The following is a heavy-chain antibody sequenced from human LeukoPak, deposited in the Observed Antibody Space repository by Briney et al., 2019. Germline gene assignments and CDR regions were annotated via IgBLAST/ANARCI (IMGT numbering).Heavy chain of an antibody. J-gene: IGHJ6*03. D-gene: IGHD4-11*01. V-gene: IGHV1-24*01. Sequence: PGASVKVSCKVSGYTLTELSMHWVRQAPGKGPEWMGGFDPEDGETIYAQKFQGRVTMTEDTSTDTAYMELSSLRSEDTAVYYCATDIPTVTSYMDVWGKGTTVTVSS. CDR1: GYTLTELS. CDR3: ATDIPTVTSYMDV. CDR2: FDPEDGET.